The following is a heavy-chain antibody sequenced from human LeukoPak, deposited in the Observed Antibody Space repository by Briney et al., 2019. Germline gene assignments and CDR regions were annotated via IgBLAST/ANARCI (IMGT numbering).Heavy chain of an antibody. CDR2: ISSSSSYI. J-gene: IGHJ3*02. CDR3: ARDHYGSGSAFDI. CDR1: GFTFSSYS. V-gene: IGHV3-21*01. Sequence: GGSLRLSCAASGFTFSSYSMNSVRQAPGKGLEWGSSISSSSSYIYYADSVKGRFTISRDNAKNSLYLQMNSLRAEDTAVYYCARDHYGSGSAFDIWGQGTMVTVSS. D-gene: IGHD3-10*01.